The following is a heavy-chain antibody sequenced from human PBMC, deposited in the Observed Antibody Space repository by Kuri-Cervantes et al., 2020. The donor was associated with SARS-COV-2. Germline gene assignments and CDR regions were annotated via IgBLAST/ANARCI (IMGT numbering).Heavy chain of an antibody. V-gene: IGHV1-69*13. Sequence: SVKVSCKASGYTFTGYYMHWVRQAPGQGLEWMGGIIPIFGTANYAQKFQGRVTITADESTSTAYMELSSLRSEDTAVYYCARDSVGYCSSTSCYSVGDIDYWGQGTLVTVSS. CDR2: IIPIFGTA. CDR3: ARDSVGYCSSTSCYSVGDIDY. CDR1: GYTFTGYY. D-gene: IGHD2-2*01. J-gene: IGHJ4*02.